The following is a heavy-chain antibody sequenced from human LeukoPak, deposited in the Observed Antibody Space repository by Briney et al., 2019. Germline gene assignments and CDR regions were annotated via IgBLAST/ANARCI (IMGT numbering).Heavy chain of an antibody. CDR1: RFTFSSYA. CDR2: ISGSGGAA. D-gene: IGHD4-17*01. V-gene: IGHV3-23*01. CDR3: AKGSSTVTTRAAFDI. J-gene: IGHJ3*02. Sequence: GGSVRLSCAASRFTFSSYAMSWVRQAPGKGLEWVSAISGSGGAAYCADSVKGRFTISRDNSKNTLYVQMNSLRADDTAVYYCAKGSSTVTTRAAFDIWGQGTLVTVSS.